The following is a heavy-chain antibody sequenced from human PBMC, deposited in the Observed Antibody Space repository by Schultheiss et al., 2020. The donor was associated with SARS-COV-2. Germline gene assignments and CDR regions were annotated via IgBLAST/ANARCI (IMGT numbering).Heavy chain of an antibody. V-gene: IGHV4-59*12. CDR3: ARVDLYAPDCSSTSCYYYGMDV. Sequence: SETLSLTCTVSGGSISSYYWSWIRQPPGNGPEWIGYIYYSGSTYYNPSFKSLVTISVDKSKNQFSLKLSSVTAADTAVYYCARVDLYAPDCSSTSCYYYGMDVWGQGTTVTVSS. CDR1: GGSISSYY. J-gene: IGHJ6*02. D-gene: IGHD2-2*01. CDR2: IYYSGST.